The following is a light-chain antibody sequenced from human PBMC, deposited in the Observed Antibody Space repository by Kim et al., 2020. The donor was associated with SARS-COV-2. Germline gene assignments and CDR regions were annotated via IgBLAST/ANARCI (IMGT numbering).Light chain of an antibody. CDR3: SSYIRGSTNYV. J-gene: IGLJ1*01. Sequence: SITISCTGTSSDVGGYKYVSWYQQHPGKAPKLVFYEVDNRPSGVSIRFSGSKSGNTASLTISGLQAEDEADYYCSSYIRGSTNYVFGTGTKVTVL. CDR1: SSDVGGYKY. V-gene: IGLV2-14*01. CDR2: EVD.